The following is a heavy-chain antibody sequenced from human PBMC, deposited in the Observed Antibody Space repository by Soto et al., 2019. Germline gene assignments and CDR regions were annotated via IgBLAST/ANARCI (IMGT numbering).Heavy chain of an antibody. CDR2: IYYSGGT. CDR1: GGSISSGDYY. J-gene: IGHJ4*02. V-gene: IGHV4-30-4*01. Sequence: SETLSLTCTVSGGSISSGDYYWSWIRQPPGKGLEWIGYIYYSGGTYYNPSLKSRVTISVDTSKNQFSLKLSSVTAADTAVYYCARTIYGDSSFDYWGQGTLVTVSS. D-gene: IGHD4-17*01. CDR3: ARTIYGDSSFDY.